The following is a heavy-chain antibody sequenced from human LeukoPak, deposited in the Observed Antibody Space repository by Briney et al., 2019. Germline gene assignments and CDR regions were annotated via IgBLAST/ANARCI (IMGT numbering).Heavy chain of an antibody. Sequence: ASVKVSCKTTGYTFTGYFLNWVRQAPGQGLEWMGRINPNSGGTNCGQKFQDRVTLTRDTSIATAYMELSSLTSDDTAVYYCARGLRSRDGYNYDYFDDWGQGTLVTVSS. D-gene: IGHD5-24*01. V-gene: IGHV1-2*02. J-gene: IGHJ4*02. CDR1: GYTFTGYF. CDR2: INPNSGGT. CDR3: ARGLRSRDGYNYDYFDD.